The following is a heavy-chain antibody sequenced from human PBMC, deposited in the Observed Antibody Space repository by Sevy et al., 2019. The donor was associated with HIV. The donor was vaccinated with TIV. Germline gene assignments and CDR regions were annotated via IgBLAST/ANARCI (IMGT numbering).Heavy chain of an antibody. CDR3: ARARGWSSGWGTSYYYYGMDV. D-gene: IGHD6-19*01. Sequence: GGSLRLSCAASGFTFSSYWMHWVRQAPGKGLVWVSRINRDGSSVSYADSVMGRCTISRDKAKNTRYLHMNSLIAEGTAGYYCARARGWSSGWGTSYYYYGMDVWDQGTTVTVSS. CDR2: INRDGSSV. CDR1: GFTFSSYW. J-gene: IGHJ6*02. V-gene: IGHV3-74*01.